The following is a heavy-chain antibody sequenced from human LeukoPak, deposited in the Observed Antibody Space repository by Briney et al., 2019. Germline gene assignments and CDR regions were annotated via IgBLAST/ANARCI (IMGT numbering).Heavy chain of an antibody. J-gene: IGHJ4*02. CDR2: IYYSGST. V-gene: IGHV4-59*12. CDR1: GGSISSYY. Sequence: SETLSLTCTVSGGSISSYYRSWIRQPPGKGLEWIGYIYYSGSTNYNPSLKSRVTISVDTSKNQFSLKLSSVTAADTAVYYCAREMDSSPGYFDYWGQGTLVTVSS. CDR3: AREMDSSPGYFDY. D-gene: IGHD3-22*01.